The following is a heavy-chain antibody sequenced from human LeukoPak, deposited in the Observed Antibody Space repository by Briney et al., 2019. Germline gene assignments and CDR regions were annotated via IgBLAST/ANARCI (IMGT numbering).Heavy chain of an antibody. Sequence: PGGSLRLSCAASGFTFSSYAMSWVRQAPGKGREWVSAISGSGGSTYYADSVKGRFTISRDNSKNTLYLQMHSLRAEDTAVYYCAKDRGTMVRGPNDYWGQGTLVTVSS. CDR2: ISGSGGST. D-gene: IGHD3-10*01. CDR1: GFTFSSYA. CDR3: AKDRGTMVRGPNDY. V-gene: IGHV3-23*01. J-gene: IGHJ4*02.